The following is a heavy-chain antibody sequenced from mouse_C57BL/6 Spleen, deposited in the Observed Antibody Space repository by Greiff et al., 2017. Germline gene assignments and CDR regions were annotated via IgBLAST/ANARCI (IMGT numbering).Heavy chain of an antibody. V-gene: IGHV1-26*01. J-gene: IGHJ4*01. CDR2: INPNNGGT. CDR1: GYTFTDYY. Sequence: EVQLQQSGPELVKPGASVKISCKASGYTFTDYYMNWVKQSHGKSLEWIGDINPNNGGTNYNQKFKGKATLTVDKSSSTAYMELRSLTSEDSAVYYCARFCRNLLLRYYAMDYWGQGTSVTVSS. D-gene: IGHD1-1*01. CDR3: ARFCRNLLLRYYAMDY.